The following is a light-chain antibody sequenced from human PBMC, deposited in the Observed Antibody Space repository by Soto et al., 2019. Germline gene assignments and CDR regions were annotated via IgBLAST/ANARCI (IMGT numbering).Light chain of an antibody. V-gene: IGKV1-27*01. CDR1: QGISNY. CDR2: AAS. J-gene: IGKJ1*01. CDR3: QKYNSALWT. Sequence: DIQMTQSPSSLSASVGDRVTITCRVSQGISNYLAWYQQKPGKVPKLLIYAASTLQSGVPSRFSGSGSGTDFTLTISSLQSEDVATYYCQKYNSALWTFGQGTKVEIK.